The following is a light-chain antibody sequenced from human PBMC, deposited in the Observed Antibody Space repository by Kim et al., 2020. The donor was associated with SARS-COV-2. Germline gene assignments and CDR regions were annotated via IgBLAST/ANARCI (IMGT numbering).Light chain of an antibody. V-gene: IGKV3-15*01. CDR3: QQYNNWPPFT. Sequence: EIVMTQSPATLSVSPGERATLSCKASQSINSNLAWYQQKPGQAPRLLIYAASTRATGIPARFSGSGSETEFTLTISSLQSEDFAVYFCQQYNNWPPFTFGPGTKVDIK. CDR2: AAS. CDR1: QSINSN. J-gene: IGKJ3*01.